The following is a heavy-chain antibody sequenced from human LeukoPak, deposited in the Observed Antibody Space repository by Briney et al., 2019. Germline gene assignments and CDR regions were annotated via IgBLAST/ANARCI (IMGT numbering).Heavy chain of an antibody. D-gene: IGHD3-10*01. J-gene: IGHJ5*02. CDR1: GFTFSGSA. Sequence: GSLRLSCAASGFTFSGSAMHWVRQASGKGLEGVGRIRSKANSYATAYAASVKGRFTISRDDSKNTAYLQMNSLKTEDTAVYYCARGVRGNFFDPWGQGTLVTVSS. CDR2: IRSKANSYAT. CDR3: ARGVRGNFFDP. V-gene: IGHV3-73*01.